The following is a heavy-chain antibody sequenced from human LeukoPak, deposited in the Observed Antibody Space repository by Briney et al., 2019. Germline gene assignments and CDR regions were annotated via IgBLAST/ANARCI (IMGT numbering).Heavy chain of an antibody. CDR2: ISGGGSRT. CDR1: GFTFSRHA. CDR3: AKDGGTALVDY. D-gene: IGHD1-26*01. J-gene: IGHJ4*02. V-gene: IGHV3-23*01. Sequence: GGSLRLSCAPSGFTFSRHAMNWVRQAPGKGLEWVSSISGGGSRTYYADSVKGRFTISRDNSKNTLYVQMNSLRAEDTAVYYCAKDGGTALVDYWGQGTLVTVSS.